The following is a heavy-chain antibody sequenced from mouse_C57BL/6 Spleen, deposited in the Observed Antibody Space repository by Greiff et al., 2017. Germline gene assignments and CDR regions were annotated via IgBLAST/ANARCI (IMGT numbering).Heavy chain of an antibody. CDR1: GYTFTSYW. J-gene: IGHJ1*03. Sequence: QVQLKQPGAELVMPGASVKLSCKASGYTFTSYWMHWVKQRPGQGLEWIGEIDPSDSYTNYNQKFKGKSTLTVDTSSSTAYMQRSSLTSEDSAVYYCASRHYYGSSYEYFDVWGTGTTVTVSS. V-gene: IGHV1-69*01. CDR3: ASRHYYGSSYEYFDV. CDR2: IDPSDSYT. D-gene: IGHD1-1*01.